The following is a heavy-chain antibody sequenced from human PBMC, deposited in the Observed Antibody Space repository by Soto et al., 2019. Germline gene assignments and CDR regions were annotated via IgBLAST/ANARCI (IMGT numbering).Heavy chain of an antibody. Sequence: QVQLVQSGAEVKKPGSSVKVSCKASGGTFSSYAISWVRQAPGQGLEWMGGIIPIFGTANYAQKFQGRVTITADESTSPAYMALSSVSSEDTAVYYCAAPYGSGSYYNGFDYWGQGPLVTVSS. D-gene: IGHD3-10*01. J-gene: IGHJ4*02. V-gene: IGHV1-69*12. CDR3: AAPYGSGSYYNGFDY. CDR2: IIPIFGTA. CDR1: GGTFSSYA.